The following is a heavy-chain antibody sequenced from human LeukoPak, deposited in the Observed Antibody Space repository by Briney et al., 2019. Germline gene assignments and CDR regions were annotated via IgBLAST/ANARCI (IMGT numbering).Heavy chain of an antibody. CDR1: GFTFSNYW. CDR3: GRGFALVPAGIPDY. J-gene: IGHJ4*02. CDR2: ISSDGSST. V-gene: IGHV3-74*01. Sequence: PGGSRRLSCAAPGFTFSNYWMHWVRQAPGERLGWVSRISSDGSSTTYADSVKGRFTISRDNAKNTRYLQMNSLRAEDTAVYYCGRGFALVPAGIPDYWGQGTLVTVSS. D-gene: IGHD2-2*01.